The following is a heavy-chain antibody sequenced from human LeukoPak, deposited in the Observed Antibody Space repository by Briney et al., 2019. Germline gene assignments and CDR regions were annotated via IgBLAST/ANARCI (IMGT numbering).Heavy chain of an antibody. CDR2: LYSRGST. D-gene: IGHD1-14*01. V-gene: IGHV4-39*01. CDR1: GGSISTSSYY. J-gene: IGHJ4*02. CDR3: ARHNRGTFYKD. Sequence: SETLSLTCTVSGGSISTSSYYWAWIRQPPGRGLEWIASLYSRGSTYYNPSLKSRVTISVDTSRKNHFSLKMSSVTAADTAVYFCARHNRGTFYKDWGQGTLVIVSS.